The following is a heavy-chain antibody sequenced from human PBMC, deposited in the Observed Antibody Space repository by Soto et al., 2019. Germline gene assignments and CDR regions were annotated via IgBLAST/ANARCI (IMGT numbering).Heavy chain of an antibody. D-gene: IGHD3-10*01. CDR3: ALGHYDGSGSPGFDY. CDR1: GGTFSSYA. J-gene: IGHJ4*02. Sequence: QVQLVQSGAEVKKPGSSVKVSCKASGGTFSSYAISWVRQAPGQGLAWMGGIIPIFGTANYAQEFQGRVTITADESTSTADMELSSLRSEDTAVYYCALGHYDGSGSPGFDYGGQGTLVTVSS. CDR2: IIPIFGTA. V-gene: IGHV1-69*01.